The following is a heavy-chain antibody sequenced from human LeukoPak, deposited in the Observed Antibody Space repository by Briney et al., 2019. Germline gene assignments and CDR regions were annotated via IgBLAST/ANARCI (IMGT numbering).Heavy chain of an antibody. D-gene: IGHD3-10*01. V-gene: IGHV1-8*01. CDR2: MNPNSGNT. Sequence: GASVKVSCKASGYTFTSYDINWVRQATGQGLEWMGWMNPNSGNTGYAQKFQGRVTMTRNTSISTAYMELSSLRSEDTAVYYCARVHPSFMVRGQNRGRDYWGQGTLVTVSS. J-gene: IGHJ4*02. CDR1: GYTFTSYD. CDR3: ARVHPSFMVRGQNRGRDY.